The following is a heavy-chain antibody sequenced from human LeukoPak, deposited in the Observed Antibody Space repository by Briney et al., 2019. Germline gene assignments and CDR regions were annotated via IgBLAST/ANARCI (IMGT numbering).Heavy chain of an antibody. CDR3: ARKYSSTWYDALDI. D-gene: IGHD2/OR15-2a*01. J-gene: IGHJ3*02. CDR2: TYYRSKWYT. CDR1: GDTVSSNSAA. V-gene: IGHV6-1*01. Sequence: SQTLSLTCAISGDTVSSNSAAWNWIRQSPSRGLEWLGRTYYRSKWYTDYAISVKSRITINPDTSKNQFSLQLNSVTPDDTAVYSCARKYSSTWYDALDIWGQGTMVTVSS.